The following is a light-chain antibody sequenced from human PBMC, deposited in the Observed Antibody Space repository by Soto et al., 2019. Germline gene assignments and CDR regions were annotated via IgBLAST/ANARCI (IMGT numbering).Light chain of an antibody. CDR2: EGS. CDR3: CSYAGSSSYV. V-gene: IGLV2-23*01. J-gene: IGLJ1*01. Sequence: QSALTQPASVSGSPGQSITISCTGTSSDVGDYNLVSWYQQHPGKAPKLMIYEGSKRPSGVSNRFSGSKSGNTASLTISGLQGEDEAEYHCCSYAGSSSYVCGTGTKLTVL. CDR1: SSDVGDYNL.